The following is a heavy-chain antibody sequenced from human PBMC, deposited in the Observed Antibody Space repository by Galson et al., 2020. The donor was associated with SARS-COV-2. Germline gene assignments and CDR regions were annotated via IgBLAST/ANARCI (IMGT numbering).Heavy chain of an antibody. Sequence: SETLSLTCAVYGGSSSGYYWSWIRQPPGKGLEWIGEIIHSGNTNYNPSLKSRVTISVDTSKNQFSLRLSSVTAADTAVYYCARGHRGVPILYYYYCMDVWGKGTTVTVSS. CDR2: IIHSGNT. CDR3: ARGHRGVPILYYYYCMDV. D-gene: IGHD3-10*01. CDR1: GGSSSGYY. V-gene: IGHV4-34*01. J-gene: IGHJ6*03.